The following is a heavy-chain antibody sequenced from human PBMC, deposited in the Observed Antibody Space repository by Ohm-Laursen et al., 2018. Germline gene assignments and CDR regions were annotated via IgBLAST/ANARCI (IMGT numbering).Heavy chain of an antibody. D-gene: IGHD2-2*01. CDR2: ISAYNGNT. Sequence: ATVKISCKASGYTFTSYGISWVRQAPGQGLEWMGWISAYNGNTNYAQKLQGRVTMTTDTSTSTAYMELRSLRSDDTAVYYCARDVVPAPYYYYGMDVWGQGTTVTVSS. CDR1: GYTFTSYG. V-gene: IGHV1-18*01. J-gene: IGHJ6*02. CDR3: ARDVVPAPYYYYGMDV.